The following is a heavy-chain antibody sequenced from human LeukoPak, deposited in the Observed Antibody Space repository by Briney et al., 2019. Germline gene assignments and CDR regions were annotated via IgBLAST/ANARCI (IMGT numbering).Heavy chain of an antibody. CDR1: GGSFSGYY. V-gene: IGHV4-34*01. J-gene: IGHJ4*02. Sequence: PSGTLSLTCAVYGGSFSGYYWSWIRQPPGKGLEWIGEVDHIGGTNYNPSLKSRVTISVDTSKNQFSLKLSSVTAADTAVYYCARRRRRLYFFDYWGQDTLVTVSS. CDR3: ARRRRRLYFFDY. CDR2: VDHIGGT.